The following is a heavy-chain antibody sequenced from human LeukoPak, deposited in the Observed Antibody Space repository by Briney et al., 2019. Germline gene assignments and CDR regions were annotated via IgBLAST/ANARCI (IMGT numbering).Heavy chain of an antibody. CDR1: GYSISSGYY. CDR2: SGST. CDR3: ARASAYGLGSPYNPGFDY. J-gene: IGHJ4*02. V-gene: IGHV4-38-2*02. Sequence: SETLSLTCTVSGYSISSGYYWGWIRQPPGKGLEWIGSGSTYYNPSLKSRVTISVDTAKNQFSLKLTSVTAADTAVYYCARASAYGLGSPYNPGFDYWGQGTLVTVSS. D-gene: IGHD3-10*01.